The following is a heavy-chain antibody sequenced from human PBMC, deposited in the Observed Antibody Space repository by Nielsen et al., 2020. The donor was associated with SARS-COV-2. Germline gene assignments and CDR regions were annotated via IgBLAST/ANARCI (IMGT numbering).Heavy chain of an antibody. CDR3: ARSQYSYGSYYYYGMDV. J-gene: IGHJ6*02. CDR2: ISSSSYI. D-gene: IGHD5-18*01. Sequence: GGSLRLSCAASGFTFSSYSMNWVRQAPGKGLEWVSSISSSSYIYYADSVKGRFTISRDNAKNSLYLQMNSLRAEDTAVYYCARSQYSYGSYYYYGMDVWGQGTTVTVSS. CDR1: GFTFSSYS. V-gene: IGHV3-21*01.